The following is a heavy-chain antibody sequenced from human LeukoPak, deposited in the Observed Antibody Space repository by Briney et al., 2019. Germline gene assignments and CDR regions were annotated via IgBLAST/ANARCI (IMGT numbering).Heavy chain of an antibody. CDR1: GYTFTDYY. Sequence: GASVKVSCKASGYTFTDYYMHWVRQAPGQGLEWMGWINPKSGGTKYAQKFQGRVTMTRDTSISTAYLELSRLRSDDTAVDYCARDPTYYYDTTGYYGGNWLDPWGQGTLVTVSS. CDR2: INPKSGGT. J-gene: IGHJ5*02. V-gene: IGHV1-2*02. CDR3: ARDPTYYYDTTGYYGGNWLDP. D-gene: IGHD3-22*01.